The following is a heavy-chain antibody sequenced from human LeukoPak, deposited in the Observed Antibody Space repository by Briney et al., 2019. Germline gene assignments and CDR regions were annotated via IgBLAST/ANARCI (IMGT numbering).Heavy chain of an antibody. CDR2: ISAYNGNT. CDR3: ATGPFGSGIISPGRLDY. Sequence: ASLKVSCKASGYTFTSYGISWGRQAPGQGREWMGCISAYNGNTNYAQKRQGRLTISTDTSTSTAYMELRSLRSDDTAVYYCATGPFGSGIISPGRLDYWGQGTLVTVSS. V-gene: IGHV1-18*01. J-gene: IGHJ4*02. D-gene: IGHD3-10*01. CDR1: GYTFTSYG.